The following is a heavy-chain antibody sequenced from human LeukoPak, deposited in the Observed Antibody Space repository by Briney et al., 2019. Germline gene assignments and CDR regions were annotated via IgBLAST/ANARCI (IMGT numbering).Heavy chain of an antibody. CDR3: AKCPWRWELRWVYFDY. CDR2: IRSKANNYAT. CDR1: GFTFSGSA. D-gene: IGHD1-26*01. V-gene: IGHV3-73*01. J-gene: IGHJ4*02. Sequence: PGGSLRLSCVVSGFTFSGSAVHWVRQASGKGLEWVGRIRSKANNYATAYAASVKGRFTISRDDSKNTAYLQMNSLRAEDTAVYYCAKCPWRWELRWVYFDYWGQGTLVTVSS.